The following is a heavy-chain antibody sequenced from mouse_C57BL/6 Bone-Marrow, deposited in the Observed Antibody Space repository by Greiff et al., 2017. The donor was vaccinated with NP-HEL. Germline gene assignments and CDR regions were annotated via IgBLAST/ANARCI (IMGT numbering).Heavy chain of an antibody. Sequence: QVQLKQSGAELARPGASVKLSCKASGYTFTSYGISWVKQRTGQGLEWIGEIYPRSGNTYYNEKFKGKATLTADKSSSTAYMELRSLTSEDSAVYFCAQSTMVTTRLYYYAMDYWGQGTSVTVSS. D-gene: IGHD2-1*01. V-gene: IGHV1-81*01. CDR1: GYTFTSYG. CDR3: AQSTMVTTRLYYYAMDY. CDR2: IYPRSGNT. J-gene: IGHJ4*01.